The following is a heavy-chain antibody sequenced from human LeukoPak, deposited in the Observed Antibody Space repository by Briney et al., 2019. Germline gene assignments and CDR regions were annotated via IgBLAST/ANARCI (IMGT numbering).Heavy chain of an antibody. CDR1: GYTFTSYG. D-gene: IGHD3-3*01. Sequence: ASVTVSCKASGYTFTSYGISWVRQAPGQGLEWMGWISAYNGNTNYAQKLQGRVTMTTDTSTSTAYMELRSLRSDDTAVYYCARGGPLRFLEWLFSPLDYWGQGTLVTVSS. J-gene: IGHJ4*02. V-gene: IGHV1-18*01. CDR2: ISAYNGNT. CDR3: ARGGPLRFLEWLFSPLDY.